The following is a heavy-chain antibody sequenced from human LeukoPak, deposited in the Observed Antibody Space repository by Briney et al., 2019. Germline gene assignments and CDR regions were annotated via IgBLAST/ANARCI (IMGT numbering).Heavy chain of an antibody. J-gene: IGHJ4*02. CDR1: GGSISSGNYS. CDR2: ISPSGNT. Sequence: SETLSLTCIVSGGSISSGNYSWTWIRQPPGKSLEWVGEISPSGNTQYNPSLKSRVTISLDASKSQFYLKLNSVTAADTAVYYCARRVRSADYRLDYWGQGTLVTVSS. CDR3: ARRVRSADYRLDY. V-gene: IGHV4-39*07. D-gene: IGHD4-11*01.